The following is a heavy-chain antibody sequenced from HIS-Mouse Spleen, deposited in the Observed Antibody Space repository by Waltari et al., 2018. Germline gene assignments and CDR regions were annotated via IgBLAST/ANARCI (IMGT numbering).Heavy chain of an antibody. CDR2: FSWDGGRT. J-gene: IGHJ4*02. Sequence: EVQLVESGGVVVQPGGSLRLSCAASGFTFDDYAMHWVRQAPGKGLGGVSLFSWDGGRTYYADSGKGRFTISRDNSKNSLYLQMNSLRAEDTALYYCAKDRDGSGSYSDYWGQGTLVTVSS. CDR1: GFTFDDYA. CDR3: AKDRDGSGSYSDY. D-gene: IGHD3-10*01. V-gene: IGHV3-43D*03.